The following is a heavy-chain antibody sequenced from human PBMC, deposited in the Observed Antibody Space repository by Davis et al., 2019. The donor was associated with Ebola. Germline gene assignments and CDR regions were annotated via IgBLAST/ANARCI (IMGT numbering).Heavy chain of an antibody. CDR3: ARDRGMVVAANTADY. CDR2: INPNSGGT. V-gene: IGHV1-2*02. D-gene: IGHD2-15*01. J-gene: IGHJ4*02. CDR1: GYTFTGYY. Sequence: AASVKVSCKASGYTFTGYYMHWVRQAPGQGLEWMGWINPNSGGTNYAQKLQGRVTMTTDTSTSTAYMELRSLRSDDTAVYYCARDRGMVVAANTADYWGQGTLVTVSS.